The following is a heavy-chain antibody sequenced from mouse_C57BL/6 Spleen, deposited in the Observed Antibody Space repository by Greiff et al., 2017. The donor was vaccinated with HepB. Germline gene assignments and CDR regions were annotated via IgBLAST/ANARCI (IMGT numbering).Heavy chain of an antibody. CDR1: GYAFSSSW. CDR3: AREGGDGLYAMDY. CDR2: IYPGDGDT. D-gene: IGHD2-3*01. Sequence: QVQLQQSGPELVKPGASVKISCKASGYAFSSSWMNWVKQRPGKGLEWIGRIYPGDGDTNYNGKFKGKATLTADKSSSTAYMQLSSLTSEDSAVYFCAREGGDGLYAMDYWGQGTSVTVSS. J-gene: IGHJ4*01. V-gene: IGHV1-82*01.